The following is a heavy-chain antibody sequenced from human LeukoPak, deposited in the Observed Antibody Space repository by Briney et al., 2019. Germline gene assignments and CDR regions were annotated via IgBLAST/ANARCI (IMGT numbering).Heavy chain of an antibody. Sequence: PGGSLRLSCAASGFTFSNYAMHWVRQAPGKGLEYVSAISDNGATTFYVDSVKGRFTISRDNSKNTLYLQMNSLRAEDTAVYYCAKGRIAVAGDLNPAIDYWGQGTLVTVSS. D-gene: IGHD6-19*01. CDR3: AKGRIAVAGDLNPAIDY. CDR2: ISDNGATT. CDR1: GFTFSNYA. J-gene: IGHJ4*02. V-gene: IGHV3-64*02.